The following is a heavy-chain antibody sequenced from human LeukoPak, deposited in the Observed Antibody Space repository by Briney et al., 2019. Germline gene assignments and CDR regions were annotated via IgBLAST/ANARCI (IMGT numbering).Heavy chain of an antibody. Sequence: GGSLRLSCAASGFAFTTYGMSWVRQAPGRGLEWVSLISDSGSITYYADSVGGRFTISRDNSKNTLYLQMNSLRAEGTAVYYCAKAYYGSGTYTYDPYYFDCWGQGALVTVSS. V-gene: IGHV3-23*01. CDR2: ISDSGSIT. D-gene: IGHD3-10*01. CDR1: GFAFTTYG. J-gene: IGHJ4*02. CDR3: AKAYYGSGTYTYDPYYFDC.